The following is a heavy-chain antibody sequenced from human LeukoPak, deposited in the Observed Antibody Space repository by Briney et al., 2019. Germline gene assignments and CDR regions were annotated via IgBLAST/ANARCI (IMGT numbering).Heavy chain of an antibody. Sequence: SETLSLTCTVSGGSISSYYWSWIRQPPGKGLEWIGYIYYSGSTNYNPSLKSRVTISVDTSKNQFSLKLSSVTAADTAVYYCARGLSGYYDSSGYYWYFDLWGRGTLVTVSS. CDR3: ARGLSGYYDSSGYYWYFDL. CDR1: GGSISSYY. CDR2: IYYSGST. D-gene: IGHD3-22*01. J-gene: IGHJ2*01. V-gene: IGHV4-59*01.